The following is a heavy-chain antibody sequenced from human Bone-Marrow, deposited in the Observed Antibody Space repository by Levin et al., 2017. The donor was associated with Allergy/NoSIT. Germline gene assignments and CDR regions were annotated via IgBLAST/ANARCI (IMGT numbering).Heavy chain of an antibody. Sequence: PGGSLRLSCAASGFTFSSYHMNWVRLAPGKGLEWVSSSSPSSSYIYYADSVKGRFIISRDNAKNSLYLQMNSLRAEDTAVYYCAREVYCSATSCYAGNGYYGMDDWGQGTTVTVSS. CDR2: SSPSSSYI. CDR3: AREVYCSATSCYAGNGYYGMDD. V-gene: IGHV3-21*06. CDR1: GFTFSSYH. J-gene: IGHJ6*02. D-gene: IGHD2-2*01.